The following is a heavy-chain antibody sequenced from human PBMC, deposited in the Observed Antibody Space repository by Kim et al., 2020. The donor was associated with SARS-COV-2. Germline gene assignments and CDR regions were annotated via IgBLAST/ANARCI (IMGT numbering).Heavy chain of an antibody. CDR3: TIRSSPSLVTTGIAAAGT. CDR2: IRSKANSYAT. D-gene: IGHD6-13*01. Sequence: GGSLRLSCAASGFTFSGSAMHWVRQASGKGLEWVGRIRSKANSYATAYAASVKGRFTISRDDSKNTAYLQMNSLKTEDTAVYYCTIRSSPSLVTTGIAAAGTWGQGTLVTVSS. CDR1: GFTFSGSA. J-gene: IGHJ5*02. V-gene: IGHV3-73*01.